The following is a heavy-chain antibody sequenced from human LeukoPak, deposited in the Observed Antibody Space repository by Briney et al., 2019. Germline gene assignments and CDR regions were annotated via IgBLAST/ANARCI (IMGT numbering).Heavy chain of an antibody. Sequence: SETLSLTCTVSGGSISSYYWSWIRQPPGKGLEWIGYIYYSGSTNYNPSLKSRVTISVDTSKNQFSLKLSSVTAADTAVYYCARHSFDWYYFDCWGQGTLVTVSS. CDR2: IYYSGST. CDR3: ARHSFDWYYFDC. D-gene: IGHD3-9*01. CDR1: GGSISSYY. J-gene: IGHJ4*02. V-gene: IGHV4-59*08.